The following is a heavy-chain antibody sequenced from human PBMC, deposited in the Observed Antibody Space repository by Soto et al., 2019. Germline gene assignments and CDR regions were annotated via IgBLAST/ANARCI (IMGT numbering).Heavy chain of an antibody. CDR2: IDPNSGDT. CDR1: GYTFIGYY. J-gene: IGHJ6*01. V-gene: IGHV1-2*02. Sequence: ASVKVSCKASGYTFIGYYIHWVRQAPGQGLEWMGWIDPNSGDTNYEQKFQDRVTMTRDTAITTAYMEVGRVTSDDTAVYYCARVNSGYMDSLIYYGLDVWGQGTTFTVSS. D-gene: IGHD3-22*01. CDR3: ARVNSGYMDSLIYYGLDV.